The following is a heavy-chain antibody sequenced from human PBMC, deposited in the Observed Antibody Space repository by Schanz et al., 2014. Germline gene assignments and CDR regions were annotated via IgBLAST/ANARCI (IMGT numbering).Heavy chain of an antibody. CDR1: GFTFSFSG. V-gene: IGHV3-30*02. J-gene: IGHJ4*02. CDR2: IRSDGSNK. CDR3: VKGGTNTLDS. Sequence: QVQLVESGGGVVQPGRSLRLSSAASGFTFSFSGMQWVRQAPGKGLEWVAFIRSDGSNKNSADSVKGRFTISRDNSKNTLYLQMNSLRGDDTAIYYCVKGGTNTLDSWGQGTLVTVSS.